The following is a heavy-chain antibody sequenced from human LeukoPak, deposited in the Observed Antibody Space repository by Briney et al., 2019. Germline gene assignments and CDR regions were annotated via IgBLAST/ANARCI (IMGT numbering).Heavy chain of an antibody. CDR2: IKEDGSEK. D-gene: IGHD6-13*01. CDR1: GFTFSNYW. V-gene: IGHV3-7*01. CDR3: ARDLGFEGIAVAGSD. J-gene: IGHJ4*02. Sequence: GGSLRLSCAASGFTFSNYWMSWVRQAPGKGLEWVANIKEDGSEKYYVDSVKGRFTISRDNAKNSLYLQMNSVRAEDTAVYYCARDLGFEGIAVAGSDWGQGTLVTVSS.